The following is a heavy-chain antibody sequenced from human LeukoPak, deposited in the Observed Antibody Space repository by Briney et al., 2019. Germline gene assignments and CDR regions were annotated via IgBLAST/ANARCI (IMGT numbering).Heavy chain of an antibody. CDR1: GFTFDVYG. Sequence: GGSLRLSCAASGFTFDVYGMSWVRHAPGKGLEWVSGINWNGGSTGYADSVKGRFTISRDNAKNSLYLQMSSLRAEDTALYYCARVAEIAVATNWYFDLWGRGTLVTVSS. CDR2: INWNGGST. D-gene: IGHD6-19*01. J-gene: IGHJ2*01. V-gene: IGHV3-20*04. CDR3: ARVAEIAVATNWYFDL.